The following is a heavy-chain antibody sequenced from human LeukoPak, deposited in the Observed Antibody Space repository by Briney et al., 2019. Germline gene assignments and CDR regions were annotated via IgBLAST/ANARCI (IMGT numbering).Heavy chain of an antibody. D-gene: IGHD5-18*01. J-gene: IGHJ6*03. CDR2: ISSSGSTI. Sequence: GGSLRLSCAASGFTFSSYEMNWVRQAPGKGREWVSYISSSGSTIYYADSVKGRFTVSRDNAKNSLYLQMNSLRAEDTAVYYCARDVVDTAMGTYYYYMDVWGKGTTVTVSS. CDR3: ARDVVDTAMGTYYYYMDV. CDR1: GFTFSSYE. V-gene: IGHV3-48*03.